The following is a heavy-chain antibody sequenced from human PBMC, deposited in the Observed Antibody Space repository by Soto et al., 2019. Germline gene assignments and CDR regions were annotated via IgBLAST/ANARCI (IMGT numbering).Heavy chain of an antibody. V-gene: IGHV3-23*01. CDR1: GFTFSSYA. J-gene: IGHJ4*02. CDR2: ISGSGDNT. D-gene: IGHD6-19*01. CDR3: AKVRDGAVAGYDVYYFDY. Sequence: EVHLLDSGGGLVQPGGSLRLSCAASGFTFSSYAMNWVRQAPGKGLEWVSAISGSGDNTYYADSVKGRFTICRDISKYTMCLQMNSLGAEDTAVYYCAKVRDGAVAGYDVYYFDYWGQGTLVTVSS.